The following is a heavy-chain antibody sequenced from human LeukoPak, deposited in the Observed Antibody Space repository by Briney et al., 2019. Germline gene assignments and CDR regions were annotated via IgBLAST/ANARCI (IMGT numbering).Heavy chain of an antibody. J-gene: IGHJ3*01. D-gene: IGHD5-24*01. Sequence: ASVKVSCKASGYTFTNSYIHWVRQAPGQVLERMGLINPDGGNTNYAQNFQGRVTLTRDTSTSTVYMELSSLRSEDTAIYYCARIRDGYNDAYDLWGQGTVVTVPS. CDR1: GYTFTNSY. V-gene: IGHV1-46*01. CDR3: ARIRDGYNDAYDL. CDR2: INPDGGNT.